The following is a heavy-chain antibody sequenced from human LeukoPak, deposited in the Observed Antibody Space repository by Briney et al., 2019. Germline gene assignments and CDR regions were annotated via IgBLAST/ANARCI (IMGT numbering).Heavy chain of an antibody. CDR2: INSDGSTT. V-gene: IGHV3-74*01. Sequence: GGSLRLSCAASGFTFSSYWMHWVRQAPGKGLVWVSRINSDGSTTNYADSVKGRFTISRDNAKNTLDLQMNSLRAEDTAVYYCASRSSGSPPYYFDYWGQGTLVTVSS. J-gene: IGHJ4*02. CDR3: ASRSSGSPPYYFDY. D-gene: IGHD1-26*01. CDR1: GFTFSSYW.